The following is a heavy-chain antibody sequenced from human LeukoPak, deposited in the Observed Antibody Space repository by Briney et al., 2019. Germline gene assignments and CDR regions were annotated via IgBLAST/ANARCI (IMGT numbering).Heavy chain of an antibody. Sequence: GGSLRLSCAASGFTFSSYWMTWVRQAPGKGLEWVANISGEGSERFYVGYLKGRFTISRDNAKTSLYLQMNSLRVDDTAVYYCVREGPPQGRPWSGWYPFDFWGQGILVTVSS. CDR2: ISGEGSER. CDR3: VREGPPQGRPWSGWYPFDF. J-gene: IGHJ4*02. CDR1: GFTFSSYW. D-gene: IGHD3-3*01. V-gene: IGHV3-7*01.